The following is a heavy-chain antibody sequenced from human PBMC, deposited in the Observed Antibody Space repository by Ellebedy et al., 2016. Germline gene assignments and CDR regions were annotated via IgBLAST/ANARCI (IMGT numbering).Heavy chain of an antibody. J-gene: IGHJ3*01. CDR1: GFSVTSND. Sequence: GESLKISXAASGFSVTSNDMSWVRQAPGRGLELVSLMYGGGTEYYADSVKGRFTITRDSSKNTLYLQMSGLGSGDTALYYCVTRHNGAFDLWGQGTMVTVSS. D-gene: IGHD1-14*01. CDR3: VTRHNGAFDL. V-gene: IGHV3-53*01. CDR2: MYGGGTE.